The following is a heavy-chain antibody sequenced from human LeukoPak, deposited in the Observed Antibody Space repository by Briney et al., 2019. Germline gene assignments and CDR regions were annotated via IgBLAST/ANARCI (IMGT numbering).Heavy chain of an antibody. CDR2: INHSGST. D-gene: IGHD6-13*01. J-gene: IGHJ4*02. CDR3: ARGLARQQLVRGYFDY. Sequence: SETLSLTCAVYGGSFSGYYWSWIRQPPGKGLEWIGEINHSGSTNYNPSLKSRVTISVDTSKNQFSLKLSSVTAADTAVYYCARGLARQQLVRGYFDYWGQGTLVTVSS. V-gene: IGHV4-34*01. CDR1: GGSFSGYY.